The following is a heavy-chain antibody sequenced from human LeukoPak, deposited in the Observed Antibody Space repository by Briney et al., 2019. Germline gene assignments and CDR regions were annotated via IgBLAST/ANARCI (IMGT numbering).Heavy chain of an antibody. V-gene: IGHV3-21*01. CDR1: GFTFSRYS. D-gene: IGHD3-10*01. CDR2: ISSSSSYI. CDR3: ARDVYYGSGSPRLDY. J-gene: IGHJ4*02. Sequence: GGSLRLSCAASGFTFSRYSMNWVRQAPGKGLEWVSSISSSSSYIYYADSVKGRFTISRDNAKNSLYLQMNSLRAEDTAVYYCARDVYYGSGSPRLDYWGQGTLVTVSS.